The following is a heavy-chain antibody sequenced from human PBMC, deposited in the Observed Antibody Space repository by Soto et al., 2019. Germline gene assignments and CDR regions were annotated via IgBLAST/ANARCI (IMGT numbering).Heavy chain of an antibody. CDR1: GFTFRSYG. J-gene: IGHJ6*02. Sequence: QMQLVESGGGVVQPGRSLRLSCAASGFTFRSYGIHWVRQAPGKGLEWVALIWFDGSKKYYVDSVKGRFAVYRDNSKNTLYLQMHSLRVEDTAVYYCARDRLVPYGYGMDVWGQGTTVTVSS. CDR2: IWFDGSKK. D-gene: IGHD2-2*01. CDR3: ARDRLVPYGYGMDV. V-gene: IGHV3-33*01.